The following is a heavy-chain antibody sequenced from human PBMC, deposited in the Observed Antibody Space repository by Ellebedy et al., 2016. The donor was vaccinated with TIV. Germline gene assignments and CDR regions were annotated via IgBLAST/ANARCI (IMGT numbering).Heavy chain of an antibody. Sequence: AASVKVSCKASGYTFTSYGISWVRQAPGQGLGWMGWISPYNGNTNYVQKLQGRVTMTTDTSTSTAYMELRSLRSDDTAVDYCARGRYYDFWSGYYGDAEYFQHWGQGTLVTVSS. CDR1: GYTFTSYG. CDR2: ISPYNGNT. J-gene: IGHJ1*01. V-gene: IGHV1-18*01. D-gene: IGHD3-3*01. CDR3: ARGRYYDFWSGYYGDAEYFQH.